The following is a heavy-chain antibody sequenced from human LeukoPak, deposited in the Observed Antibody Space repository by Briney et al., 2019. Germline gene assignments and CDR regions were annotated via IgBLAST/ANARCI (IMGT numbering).Heavy chain of an antibody. V-gene: IGHV5-51*01. CDR1: GYSFTSYW. J-gene: IGHJ4*02. CDR2: IYPGDSDT. CDR3: ARQRRTVTTPPFFDY. D-gene: IGHD4-11*01. Sequence: GESLKISCKGSGYSFTSYWIGWVRQMPGKGLEWMGIIYPGDSDTRYSPSFQGQVTISADKSISTAYLQWSSLKASDTAMYYCARQRRTVTTPPFFDYWGQGTLVTVSS.